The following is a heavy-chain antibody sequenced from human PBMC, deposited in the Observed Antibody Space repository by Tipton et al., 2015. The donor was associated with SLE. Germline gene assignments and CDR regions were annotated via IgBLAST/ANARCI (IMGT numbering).Heavy chain of an antibody. CDR2: IRGSGGST. CDR3: AKAPYYYDSSGPRSY. D-gene: IGHD3-22*01. CDR1: GFTFSDYY. V-gene: IGHV3-23*01. J-gene: IGHJ4*02. Sequence: SLRLSCAASGFTFSDYYMSWIRQAPGKGLEWVSAIRGSGGSTYYADSVKGRFTISRDNSKNTLYLQMNSLRAEDTAVYYCAKAPYYYDSSGPRSYWGQGTLVTVSS.